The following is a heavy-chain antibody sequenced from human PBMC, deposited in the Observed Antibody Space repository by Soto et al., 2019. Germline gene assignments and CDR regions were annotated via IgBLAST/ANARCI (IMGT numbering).Heavy chain of an antibody. J-gene: IGHJ5*02. CDR3: ARRDRSGYSYWLDT. CDR1: GGSISDGYY. V-gene: IGHV4-31*03. Sequence: QVQLQESGPGLVKPSQTLSLTCTVSGGSISDGYYWSWIRQHPGKGLEWIGSISYSGSTSYNPSLTSRLTISVDRSKSQFSLHLSSVTAADPAVYYCARRDRSGYSYWLDTWGQGTLVTVSS. D-gene: IGHD3-22*01. CDR2: ISYSGST.